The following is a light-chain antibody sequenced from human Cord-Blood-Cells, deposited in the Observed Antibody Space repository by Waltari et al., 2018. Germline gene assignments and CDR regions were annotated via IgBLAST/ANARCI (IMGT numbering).Light chain of an antibody. J-gene: IGKJ4*01. CDR2: CAS. CDR1: QSVLYSSNNKNY. CDR3: QQYYSTPLT. V-gene: IGKV4-1*01. Sequence: DIVMTQSPDSLAVSLGERATINCKSSQSVLYSSNNKNYLAWYQQKPGQPPKLFIYCASTRESVVPDRFSGSWSVTAFTLTISSLQAEDVAVYYCQQYYSTPLTFGGGTKVEI.